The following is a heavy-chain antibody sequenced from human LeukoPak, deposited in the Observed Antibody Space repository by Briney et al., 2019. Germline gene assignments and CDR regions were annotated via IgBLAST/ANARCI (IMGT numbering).Heavy chain of an antibody. J-gene: IGHJ3*02. CDR1: GGSFSGYY. CDR3: ARDVVVVTAIAAFDI. D-gene: IGHD2-21*02. V-gene: IGHV4-34*01. CDR2: INHSGST. Sequence: PSETLSLTCAVYGGSFSGYYWSWIRQPPGKGLEWIGEINHSGSTNYNPSPKSRVTILVDTSKNQFSLKLSSVTAADTAVYYCARDVVVVTAIAAFDIWGQGTMVTVSS.